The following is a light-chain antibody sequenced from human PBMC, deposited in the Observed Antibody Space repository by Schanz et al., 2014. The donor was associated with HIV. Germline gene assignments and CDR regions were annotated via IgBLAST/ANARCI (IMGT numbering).Light chain of an antibody. V-gene: IGKV3-15*01. CDR3: QQYATTPLT. CDR1: QSINNY. CDR2: GAS. Sequence: EIVMTQSPATLSLSPGERATLSCRASQSINNYLAWYQQKPGQAPRLLISGASTRATGIPVRFSGRGSGTEFTLTISGLQSEDFGTYYCQQYATTPLTFGGGTRVDMK. J-gene: IGKJ4*01.